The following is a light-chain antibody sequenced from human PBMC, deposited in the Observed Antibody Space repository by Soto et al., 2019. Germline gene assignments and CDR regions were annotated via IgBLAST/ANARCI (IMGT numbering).Light chain of an antibody. J-gene: IGKJ1*01. Sequence: EIVMTQSPATLSVSPGERNNNSCRASKSVSSNLDWYQQKPGQAPRLLIYGASTRATGIPSRFSGSGSGTEFTLTISSLQSEDFAVYYCQQYNNWPPWTFGQGTKVDIK. CDR1: KSVSSN. CDR3: QQYNNWPPWT. V-gene: IGKV3-15*01. CDR2: GAS.